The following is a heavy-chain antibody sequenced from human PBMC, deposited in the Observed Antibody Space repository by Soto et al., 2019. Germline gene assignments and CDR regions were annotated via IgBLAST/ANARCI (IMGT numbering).Heavy chain of an antibody. V-gene: IGHV1-69*13. CDR1: GGTFSSSA. D-gene: IGHD3-22*01. Sequence: SVKVSCKASGGTFSSSAISWVRQAPGQGLEWMGGIIPIFGTVNYAQKFQGRVTITADESTSTAYMELSSLRSEDTAVYYCAIYDSSGYYSLDHAFDIWGQGTMVTVSS. CDR3: AIYDSSGYYSLDHAFDI. CDR2: IIPIFGTV. J-gene: IGHJ3*02.